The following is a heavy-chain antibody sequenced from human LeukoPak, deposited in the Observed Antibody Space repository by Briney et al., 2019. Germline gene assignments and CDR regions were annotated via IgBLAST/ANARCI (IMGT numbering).Heavy chain of an antibody. CDR1: GFTFDDYA. CDR3: AKDRDGYLNY. V-gene: IGHV3-23*01. Sequence: PGGSLRLSCAASGFTFDDYAMHWVRQAPGKGLEWVSAISGSGGSTYYADSVKGRFTISRDNSKNTLYLQMNSLRAEDTAVYYCAKDRDGYLNYWGQGTLVTVSS. CDR2: ISGSGGST. J-gene: IGHJ4*02. D-gene: IGHD6-13*01.